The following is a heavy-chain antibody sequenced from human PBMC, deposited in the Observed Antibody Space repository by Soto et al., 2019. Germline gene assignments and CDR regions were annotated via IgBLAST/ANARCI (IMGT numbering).Heavy chain of an antibody. D-gene: IGHD1-26*01. Sequence: QVQLVESGGGVVQPGRSLRLSCAASGFTFSTYGMHWVRQAPGMGLEWVAVIWYDGSHKDYADSVKGRFTISRDNFKNTLYLQMNSLRVEDTAVYYCARAVGPFDYRGQGTLVTVSS. CDR2: IWYDGSHK. CDR3: ARAVGPFDY. CDR1: GFTFSTYG. J-gene: IGHJ4*02. V-gene: IGHV3-33*01.